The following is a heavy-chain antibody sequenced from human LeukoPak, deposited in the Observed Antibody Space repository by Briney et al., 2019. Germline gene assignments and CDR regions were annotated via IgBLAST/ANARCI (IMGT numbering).Heavy chain of an antibody. Sequence: GTSVKVSCKASGFTFTSSAVQWVRQARGQRLEWIGWIVVGSGNTNYAQKFQERVTITRDMSTSTAYMELSSLRSEDTAVYYCAAYCSSTSWPPQFDYWGQGTLVTVSS. J-gene: IGHJ4*02. CDR3: AAYCSSTSWPPQFDY. CDR1: GFTFTSSA. CDR2: IVVGSGNT. V-gene: IGHV1-58*01. D-gene: IGHD2-2*01.